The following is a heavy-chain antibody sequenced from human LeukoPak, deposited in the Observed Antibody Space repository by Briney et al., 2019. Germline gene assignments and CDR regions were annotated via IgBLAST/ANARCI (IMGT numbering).Heavy chain of an antibody. D-gene: IGHD2/OR15-2a*01. CDR1: GFTFSSYG. Sequence: GGSLRLSCAASGFTFSSYGMHWVRQAPGKGLEWVAFIRYDGSNKYYADSVKGRFTISRDNSKNTLYLQMNSLRAEDTAVYYCARDPNSAGWFDPWGQGTLVTVS. V-gene: IGHV3-30*02. CDR2: IRYDGSNK. J-gene: IGHJ5*02. CDR3: ARDPNSAGWFDP.